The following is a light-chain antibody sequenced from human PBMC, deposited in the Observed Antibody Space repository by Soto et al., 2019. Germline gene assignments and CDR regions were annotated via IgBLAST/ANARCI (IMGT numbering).Light chain of an antibody. CDR3: QQSYSTPPGT. CDR2: AAS. J-gene: IGKJ1*01. CDR1: QSINSY. V-gene: IGKV1-39*01. Sequence: DIQMTQSPSSLSASIGDRVTITCRASQSINSYLNWYQQKPGKAPKLLIFAASILQSGVPSRFSGSGSGTHFTLTISSLQPEDFATYYCQQSYSTPPGTFGQGTKV.